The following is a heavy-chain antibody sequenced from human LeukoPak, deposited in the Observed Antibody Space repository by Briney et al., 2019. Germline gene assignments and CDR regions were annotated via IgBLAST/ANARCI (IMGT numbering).Heavy chain of an antibody. Sequence: GGSLRLSCAASGFTFSSYPMHCVRQAPGKGLQYVSAISTNGDSTYYASSVKGRFTISRDNSKNTLYLQMGSLRAEDMAVYYCARGIYYGSGTYYFNYWGQGTLVTVSS. V-gene: IGHV3-64*01. CDR2: ISTNGDST. J-gene: IGHJ4*02. CDR3: ARGIYYGSGTYYFNY. CDR1: GFTFSSYP. D-gene: IGHD3-10*01.